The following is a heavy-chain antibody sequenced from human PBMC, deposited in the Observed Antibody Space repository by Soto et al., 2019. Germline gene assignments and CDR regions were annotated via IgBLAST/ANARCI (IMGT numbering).Heavy chain of an antibody. CDR1: GFTFSGSA. D-gene: IGHD6-25*01. CDR3: TRHVSANGFDY. V-gene: IGHV3-73*01. J-gene: IGHJ4*02. CDR2: IRSKANSYAT. Sequence: EVQLEESGGGLVQPGGSLKLSCAASGFTFSGSAMHWVRQASGKGLAWVGRIRSKANSYATAYAASVTGRFTISRDDSKNTAYLQMNSLKTEDTAVYYCTRHVSANGFDYWGQGTLVTVSS.